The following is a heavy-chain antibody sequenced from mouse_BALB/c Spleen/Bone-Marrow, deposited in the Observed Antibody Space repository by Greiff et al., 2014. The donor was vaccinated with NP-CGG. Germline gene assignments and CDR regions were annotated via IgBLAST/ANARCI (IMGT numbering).Heavy chain of an antibody. V-gene: IGHV1S81*02. CDR1: GYTFTNYW. D-gene: IGHD2-2*01. CDR2: INPSNGRT. J-gene: IGHJ4*01. Sequence: QVQLKESGAELVKPGASLKLSCKASGYTFTNYWLHWVKQRPGQGLEWIGEINPSNGRTNYNEKLKTKATLTVDKSSSTAYMQLSSLTSEDSAVNYCAARLSHLAMDYWGQGTSVTVSS. CDR3: AARLSHLAMDY.